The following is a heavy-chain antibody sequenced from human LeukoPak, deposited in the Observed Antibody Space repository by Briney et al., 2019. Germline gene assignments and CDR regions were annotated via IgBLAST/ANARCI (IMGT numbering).Heavy chain of an antibody. CDR3: ARDDAFDI. V-gene: IGHV3-7*01. Sequence: PGGSLRLSCAASGFTFSSYSMTWVRQAPGKGLEWVANINQDGSEKYYVDSVKGRFTISRGNAKNSLYLQMNSLRAEDTAVYYCARDDAFDIWGQGTMVTVSS. J-gene: IGHJ3*02. CDR1: GFTFSSYS. CDR2: INQDGSEK.